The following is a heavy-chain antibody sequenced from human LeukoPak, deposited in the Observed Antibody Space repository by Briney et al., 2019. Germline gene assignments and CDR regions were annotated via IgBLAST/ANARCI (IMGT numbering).Heavy chain of an antibody. D-gene: IGHD1-14*01. Sequence: PSETLSLTCTVSGGSIRSGDNYWSWIRQPPGKSLEWIGYIYYSVCTYYNPSLKSRVTISVDMSKTPFSLKLSSVTAADTAVYYCASTLPGYDAFDIWGQGTMVTVSS. CDR1: GGSIRSGDNY. V-gene: IGHV4-30-4*01. CDR2: IYYSVCT. CDR3: ASTLPGYDAFDI. J-gene: IGHJ3*02.